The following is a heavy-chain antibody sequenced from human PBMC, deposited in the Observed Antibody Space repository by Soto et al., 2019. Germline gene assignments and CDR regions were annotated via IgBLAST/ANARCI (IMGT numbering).Heavy chain of an antibody. V-gene: IGHV1-8*01. CDR2: MNPNSGNT. CDR1: GYTFTSYD. Sequence: ASVKVSCKASGYTFTSYDINWVQQATGQGLEWMGWMNPNSGNTGYAQKFQGRVTMTRNTSISTAYMELSSLRSEDTAVYYCARLGDYYDFWSGYYPYYYYCGMDVWGQGTTVTVSS. CDR3: ARLGDYYDFWSGYYPYYYYCGMDV. J-gene: IGHJ6*02. D-gene: IGHD3-3*01.